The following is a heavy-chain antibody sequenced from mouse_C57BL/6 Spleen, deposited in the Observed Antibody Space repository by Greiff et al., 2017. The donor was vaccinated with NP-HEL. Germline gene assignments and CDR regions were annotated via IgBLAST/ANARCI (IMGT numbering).Heavy chain of an antibody. D-gene: IGHD2-5*01. CDR1: GYTFTSYW. J-gene: IGHJ2*01. CDR3: ARRSNYDFDY. Sequence: QVQLKQPGAELVKPGASVKLSCKASGYTFTSYWMQWVKQRPGQGLEWIGEIDPSDSYTNYNPKFKGKATLTVDTSSSTAYMQLSSLTSEDSAVYYCARRSNYDFDYWGQGTTLTVSS. CDR2: IDPSDSYT. V-gene: IGHV1-50*01.